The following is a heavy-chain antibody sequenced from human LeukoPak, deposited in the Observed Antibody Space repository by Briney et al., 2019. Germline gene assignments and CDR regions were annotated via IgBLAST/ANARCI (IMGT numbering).Heavy chain of an antibody. CDR3: AREIVVMAYYYYGMDV. CDR1: GFTVSSNY. V-gene: IGHV3-66*01. Sequence: GGSLRLSCAASGFTVSSNYMSWVRQAPGKGLEWVSVIYSGGSTYYADSVKGRFTISRDNSKNTLYLQMNSLRAEDTAVYYCAREIVVMAYYYYGMDVWGQGTTVTVSS. D-gene: IGHD3-22*01. CDR2: IYSGGST. J-gene: IGHJ6*02.